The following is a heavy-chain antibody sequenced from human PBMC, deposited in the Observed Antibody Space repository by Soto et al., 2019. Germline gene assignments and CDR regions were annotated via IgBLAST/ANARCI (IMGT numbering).Heavy chain of an antibody. CDR2: ISYDSDTI. CDR1: GFTFGTYS. V-gene: IGHV3-48*02. CDR3: ARLYYDYV. D-gene: IGHD3-3*01. J-gene: IGHJ6*02. Sequence: GGSLRLSCAGSGFTFGTYSMNWVRQAAGKGLEWIAYISYDSDTIQYADSVKDRFTISRDNAKNSLYLQMNSLRDEDTAVYYCARLYYDYVWGQGTTVTVSS.